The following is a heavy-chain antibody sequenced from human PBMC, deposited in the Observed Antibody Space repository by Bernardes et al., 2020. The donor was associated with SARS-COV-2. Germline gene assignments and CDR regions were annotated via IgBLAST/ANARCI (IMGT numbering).Heavy chain of an antibody. V-gene: IGHV3-23*01. CDR1: GFIFSSCA. J-gene: IGHJ4*02. CDR3: AKGATMVTNPTDY. D-gene: IGHD4-17*01. CDR2: ITGSGDRS. Sequence: GGSLRLSRAGSGFIFSSCAMSWVRLAPGRGLEWVSAITGSGDRSYYADSVKGRFSISRDNSKNTLYLQMNSLRVEDTAIYYCAKGATMVTNPTDYWGQGTLVTVSS.